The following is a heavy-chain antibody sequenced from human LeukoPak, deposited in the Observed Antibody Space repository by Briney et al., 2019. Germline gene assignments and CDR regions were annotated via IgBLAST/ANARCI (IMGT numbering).Heavy chain of an antibody. D-gene: IGHD3-22*01. Sequence: PSETLSLTCAVYGGSFSGYYWGWIRQPPGKGLEWIGEINHSGSTNYNPSLKSRVTISVDTSKNQFSLKLSSVTAADTAVYYCARAYYYDSSGYYLGLDYWGQGTLVTVSS. V-gene: IGHV4-34*01. J-gene: IGHJ4*02. CDR1: GGSFSGYY. CDR3: ARAYYYDSSGYYLGLDY. CDR2: INHSGST.